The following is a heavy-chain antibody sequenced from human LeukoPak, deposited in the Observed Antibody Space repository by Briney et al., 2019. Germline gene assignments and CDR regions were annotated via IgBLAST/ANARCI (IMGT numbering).Heavy chain of an antibody. V-gene: IGHV4-39*07. D-gene: IGHD2-15*01. CDR3: TRSAAGVVGAADY. CDR1: GGSISSNNYY. CDR2: IYYSGST. Sequence: SETLSLTCTVSGGSISSNNYYWGWIRQPPGKGLEWIGSIYYSGSTNYNPSFKSRVTISVDTSKNQFSLSLNSVTAADTAVYYCTRSAAGVVGAADYWGQGTLVTVSS. J-gene: IGHJ4*02.